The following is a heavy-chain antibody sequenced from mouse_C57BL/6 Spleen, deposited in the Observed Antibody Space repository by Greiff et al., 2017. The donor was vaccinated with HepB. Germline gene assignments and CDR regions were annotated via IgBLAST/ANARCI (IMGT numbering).Heavy chain of an antibody. V-gene: IGHV1-81*01. CDR1: GYTFTSYG. CDR3: ARGYDYDEEDY. D-gene: IGHD2-4*01. Sequence: VKLQESGAELARPGASVKLSCKASGYTFTSYGISWVKQRTGQGLEWIGEIYPRSGNTYYNEKFKGKATLTADKSSSTAYMELRSLTSEDSAVYFCARGYDYDEEDYWGQGTSVTVSS. CDR2: IYPRSGNT. J-gene: IGHJ4*01.